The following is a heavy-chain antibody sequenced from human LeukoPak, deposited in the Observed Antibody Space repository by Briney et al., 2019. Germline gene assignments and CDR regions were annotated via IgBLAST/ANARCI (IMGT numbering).Heavy chain of an antibody. J-gene: IGHJ6*02. Sequence: GASVKVSCKASGYTFTSYGISWVRQAPGQGLEWMGWISAYNGNTNYAQKLQGRVTMTTDTSTSTAYMELRSLRSDDTAVYYCARDEDKYYYYYGMDVWGQGTTVTVSS. CDR1: GYTFTSYG. CDR3: ARDEDKYYYYYGMDV. CDR2: ISAYNGNT. V-gene: IGHV1-18*01.